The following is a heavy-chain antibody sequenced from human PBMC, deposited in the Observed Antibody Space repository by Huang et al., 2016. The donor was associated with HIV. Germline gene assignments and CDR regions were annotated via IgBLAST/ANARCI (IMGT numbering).Heavy chain of an antibody. D-gene: IGHD3-22*01. CDR1: GYTFTNYA. CDR2: ISGYKGKT. CDR3: ARERYYYDRSGYYTPVEYFHH. V-gene: IGHV1-18*01. Sequence: QVQLVQSGAEVKKPGASVKVSCKASGYTFTNYAINWVRQATVQSLEWMGWISGYKGKTNYAQKVQGRVTMTKDTSTSTAYMELRSLISDDTAVYYCARERYYYDRSGYYTPVEYFHHWGQGTLVTVSS. J-gene: IGHJ1*01.